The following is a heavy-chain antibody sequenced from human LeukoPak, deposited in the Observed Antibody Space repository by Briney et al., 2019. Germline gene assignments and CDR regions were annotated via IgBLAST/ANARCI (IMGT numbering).Heavy chain of an antibody. Sequence: GGSLRLSCAASGFTLSNYAMSWVRQAPGKGLEWVSYISSSGSTIYYADSVKGRFTISRDNAKNSLYLQMNSLRAEDTAVYYCARLGVDTAMADAFDIWGQGTMVTVSS. V-gene: IGHV3-11*01. D-gene: IGHD5-18*01. J-gene: IGHJ3*02. CDR1: GFTLSNYA. CDR3: ARLGVDTAMADAFDI. CDR2: ISSSGSTI.